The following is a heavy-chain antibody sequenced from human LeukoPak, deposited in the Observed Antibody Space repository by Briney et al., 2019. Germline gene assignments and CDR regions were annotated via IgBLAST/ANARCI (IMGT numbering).Heavy chain of an antibody. CDR3: ARPGASGSYYKDSFDI. Sequence: GESLKISCEGSGYSFTTYWIGWVRQMPGKGLEWMGIIYPGDSDTRYSPSFQGQVSISADKSISTAYLQWSSLKASDTAMYYCARPGASGSYYKDSFDIWGQGTMVTVSS. J-gene: IGHJ3*02. V-gene: IGHV5-51*01. D-gene: IGHD3-10*01. CDR1: GYSFTTYW. CDR2: IYPGDSDT.